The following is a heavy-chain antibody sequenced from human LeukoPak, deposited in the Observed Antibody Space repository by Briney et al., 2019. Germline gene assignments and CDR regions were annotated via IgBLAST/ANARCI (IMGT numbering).Heavy chain of an antibody. CDR1: GYTFTSYY. J-gene: IGHJ4*02. Sequence: ASVKVSCKASGYTFTSYYMHWVRQAPGQGLEWMGIINPSGGSTSYAQKFQGRVTMTRDMSTSTVYMELSSLRSEDTAVYYCARAKLKARGYSYGGDYWGQGTLVTVSS. CDR2: INPSGGST. D-gene: IGHD5-18*01. CDR3: ARAKLKARGYSYGGDY. V-gene: IGHV1-46*01.